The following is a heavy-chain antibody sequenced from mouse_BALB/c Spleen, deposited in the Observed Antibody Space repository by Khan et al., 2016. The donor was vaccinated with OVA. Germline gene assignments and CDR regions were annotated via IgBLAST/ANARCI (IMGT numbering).Heavy chain of an antibody. CDR1: GYSFTSYL. Sequence: VQLKESGTVLARPGASVKMSCKASGYSFTSYLIHWVKQRPGQGLEWIGDIYPGNSDTTYNQKLKDKAILNAGTSANTAYMELSSLTNEDSAVYYCARGGYSSFAYWGQGTLVIVSA. D-gene: IGHD1-3*01. V-gene: IGHV1-5*01. CDR3: ARGGYSSFAY. CDR2: IYPGNSDT. J-gene: IGHJ3*01.